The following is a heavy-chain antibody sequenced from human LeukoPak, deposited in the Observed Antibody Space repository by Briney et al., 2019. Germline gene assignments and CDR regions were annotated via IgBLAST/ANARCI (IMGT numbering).Heavy chain of an antibody. CDR2: ISWSSGKI. V-gene: IGHV3-9*01. J-gene: IGHJ4*02. CDR1: GFTLDDYA. CDR3: AKARQLWLPLFDD. Sequence: GGSLRLSCVASGFTLDDYAMHWVRQAPGKGLEWVAGISWSSGKIGYADSVKGRFTVSRDNAKKSLYVQMNSLTTEDTALYYCAKARQLWLPLFDDWGQGTVVTVSS. D-gene: IGHD5-18*01.